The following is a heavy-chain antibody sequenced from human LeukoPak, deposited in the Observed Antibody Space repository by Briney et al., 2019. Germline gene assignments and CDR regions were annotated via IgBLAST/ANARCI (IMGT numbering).Heavy chain of an antibody. Sequence: ASVKVSCKASGYTFTSYGISWVRQAPGQGLEWMGWISAYNGNTNYAQKFQGRVTITADKSTSTAYMELSSLRSEDTAVYYCARVAHYCSGGSCYSVSDYWGQGTLVTVSS. CDR1: GYTFTSYG. CDR3: ARVAHYCSGGSCYSVSDY. J-gene: IGHJ4*02. CDR2: ISAYNGNT. V-gene: IGHV1-18*01. D-gene: IGHD2-15*01.